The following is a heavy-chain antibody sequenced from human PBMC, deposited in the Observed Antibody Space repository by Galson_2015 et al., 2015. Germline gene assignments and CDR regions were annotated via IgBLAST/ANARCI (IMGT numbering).Heavy chain of an antibody. V-gene: IGHV4-39*01. J-gene: IGHJ3*02. D-gene: IGHD3-3*01. CDR1: GGSISSSSYY. Sequence: ETLSLTCTVSGGSISSSSYYWGWIRQPPGKGLEWIGSIYYSGSTYYNPSLKSRVTISVDTPKNQFSLKLSSVTAADTAVYYCARPYYDFWSGYGPPALDAFDIWGQGTMVTVSS. CDR3: ARPYYDFWSGYGPPALDAFDI. CDR2: IYYSGST.